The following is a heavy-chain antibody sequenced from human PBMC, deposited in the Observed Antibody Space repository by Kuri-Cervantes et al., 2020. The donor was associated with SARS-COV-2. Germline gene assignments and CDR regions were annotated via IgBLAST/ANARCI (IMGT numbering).Heavy chain of an antibody. D-gene: IGHD3-3*01. Sequence: GSLRLSCTVSGGSISSYYWSWIRQPPGKGLEWIGYIYYSGSTNYNPSLKSRVTISVDRSKNQFSLKLSSVTAADTAVYYRASRNDDFWSGPPYYYYYMDVWGKGTTVTVSS. CDR1: GGSISSYY. CDR3: ASRNDDFWSGPPYYYYYMDV. V-gene: IGHV4-59*12. CDR2: IYYSGST. J-gene: IGHJ6*03.